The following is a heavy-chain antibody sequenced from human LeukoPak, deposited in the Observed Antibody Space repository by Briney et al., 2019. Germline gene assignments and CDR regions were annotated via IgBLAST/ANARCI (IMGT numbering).Heavy chain of an antibody. CDR3: ARGRRYDYAWGSYRYILDY. J-gene: IGHJ4*02. Sequence: SETLSLTCAVYGGSFSGYYWSWIRQPPGKGLEWIGEINHSGSTNYNPSLKSRVTISVDTSKNQFSLKLNSVTAADTAVYYCARGRRYDYAWGSYRYILDYWGQGTLVTVSS. D-gene: IGHD3-16*02. CDR2: INHSGST. CDR1: GGSFSGYY. V-gene: IGHV4-34*01.